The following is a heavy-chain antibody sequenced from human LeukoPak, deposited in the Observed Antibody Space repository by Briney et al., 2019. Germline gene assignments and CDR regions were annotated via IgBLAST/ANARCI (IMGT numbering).Heavy chain of an antibody. CDR2: INPSGGST. CDR3: ARDRYYDSSGPTYYMDV. V-gene: IGHV1-46*01. CDR1: GYTFTSYY. D-gene: IGHD3-22*01. J-gene: IGHJ6*03. Sequence: GASVKVSCKASGYTFTSYYMHWVRQAPGQGLEWMGIINPSGGSTSYAQKFQGRVTMTRDTSTSTVYMELSSLRSEDTAVYYCARDRYYDSSGPTYYMDVWGKGTTVTVSS.